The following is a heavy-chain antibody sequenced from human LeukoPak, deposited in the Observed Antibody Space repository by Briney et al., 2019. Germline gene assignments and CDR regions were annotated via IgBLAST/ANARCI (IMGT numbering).Heavy chain of an antibody. CDR3: ASQYYSDSTGYYNSDWFDP. Sequence: PGGSLRLSCAASGFTFYSYDMNWVRQAPGKGLEWISNISRAGRTIYYADSVKGRFTISRDNAENSLYLQMTSLRAEDTAVYYCASQYYSDSTGYYNSDWFDPWGQGTLVTVSS. CDR1: GFTFYSYD. J-gene: IGHJ5*02. CDR2: ISRAGRTI. D-gene: IGHD3-22*01. V-gene: IGHV3-48*03.